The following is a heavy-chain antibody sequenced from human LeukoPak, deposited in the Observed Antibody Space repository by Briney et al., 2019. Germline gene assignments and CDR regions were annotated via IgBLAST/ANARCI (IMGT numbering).Heavy chain of an antibody. V-gene: IGHV4-59*01. Sequence: SETLSLTCTVSGASMTNYYWAWIRRPPGKGLEWIGYIYYSGSTNYNPSLKSRVTISVDTSKNQFSLKLSSVTAADTAVYYCARGNGYNYYWGQGTLVTVSS. CDR3: ARGNGYNYY. CDR1: GASMTNYY. J-gene: IGHJ4*02. D-gene: IGHD5-24*01. CDR2: IYYSGST.